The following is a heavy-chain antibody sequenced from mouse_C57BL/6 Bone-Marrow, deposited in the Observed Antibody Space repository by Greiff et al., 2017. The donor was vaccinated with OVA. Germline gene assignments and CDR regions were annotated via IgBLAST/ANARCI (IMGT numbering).Heavy chain of an antibody. V-gene: IGHV1-80*01. CDR1: GYAFSSYW. J-gene: IGHJ2*01. Sequence: VQLQQSGAELVKPGASVKISCKASGYAFSSYWMNWVKQRPGKGLEWIGQIYPGDGDTNYNGKFKGKATLTADKSSSTAYMQLSSLTSEDSAVYFCAREKATVVAPFDYWGQGTTLTVSS. D-gene: IGHD1-1*01. CDR3: AREKATVVAPFDY. CDR2: IYPGDGDT.